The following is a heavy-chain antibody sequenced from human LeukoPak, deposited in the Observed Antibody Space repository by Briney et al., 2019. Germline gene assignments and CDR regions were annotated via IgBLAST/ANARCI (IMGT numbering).Heavy chain of an antibody. CDR1: GYTFTSYG. V-gene: IGHV1-18*01. CDR2: ISAYNGNT. D-gene: IGHD4-17*01. J-gene: IGHJ4*02. CDR3: ASYGDYDGVISY. Sequence: ASVKVSCKASGYTFTSYGISWVRQAPGQGLEWMGWISAYNGNTNYAQKLQGGVTMTTDTSMSTAYMELRSLRSDDTAVYYCASYGDYDGVISYWGQGTLVTVSS.